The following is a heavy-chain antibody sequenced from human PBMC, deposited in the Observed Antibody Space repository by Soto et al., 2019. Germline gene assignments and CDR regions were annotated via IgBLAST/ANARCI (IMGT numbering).Heavy chain of an antibody. CDR1: GFTFSSYA. CDR2: ISSNGGST. CDR3: VKPLNYDFWSGYPSFDY. J-gene: IGHJ4*02. D-gene: IGHD3-3*01. V-gene: IGHV3-64D*08. Sequence: GGSLRLSCSASGFTFSSYAMHWVRQAPGKGLEYVSAISSNGGSTYYADSVKGRFTISRDNSKNTLYLQMSSLRAEDTAVYYCVKPLNYDFWSGYPSFDYWGQGTLVTVSS.